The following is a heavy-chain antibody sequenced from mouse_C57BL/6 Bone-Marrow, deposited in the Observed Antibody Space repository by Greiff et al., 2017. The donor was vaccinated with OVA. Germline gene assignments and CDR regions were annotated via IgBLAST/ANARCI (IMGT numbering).Heavy chain of an antibody. CDR3: ARVTAQAPFAG. D-gene: IGHD3-2*02. V-gene: IGHV1-52*01. Sequence: VQLQQPGAELVRPGSSVKLSCKASGYTFTSYWMHWVKQRPIQGLEWIGNIDPSDSETHYNQKFKDKATLTVDKSSSTAYMQLSSLTSEDSAVYYCARVTAQAPFAGWGQGTLVTVSA. J-gene: IGHJ3*01. CDR1: GYTFTSYW. CDR2: IDPSDSET.